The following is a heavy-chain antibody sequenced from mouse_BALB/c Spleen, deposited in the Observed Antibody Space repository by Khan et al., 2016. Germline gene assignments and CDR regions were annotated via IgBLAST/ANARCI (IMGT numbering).Heavy chain of an antibody. Sequence: EVKLLESGPGLVKPSQSLSLTCTVTGYSITSGYAWNWIRQFPGNKLEWMGYINYSGSTTYNPSLKSQISITRDTSKNQFFLQLKSVTTEDTATYYCARDYYGSSFFDYWGQGTTLTVSS. D-gene: IGHD1-1*01. CDR3: ARDYYGSSFFDY. V-gene: IGHV3-2*02. J-gene: IGHJ2*01. CDR1: GYSITSGYA. CDR2: INYSGST.